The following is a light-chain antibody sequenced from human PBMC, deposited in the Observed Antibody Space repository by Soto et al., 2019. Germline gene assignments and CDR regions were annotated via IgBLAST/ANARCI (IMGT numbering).Light chain of an antibody. CDR2: DAS. CDR1: QSVSSH. J-gene: IGKJ5*01. V-gene: IGKV3-11*01. CDR3: QQGGNWPLT. Sequence: EIVLTQSPATLSLSPGEGATVSCRASQSVSSHLAWYQQKRGQAPRLLIYDASSRASGIPARFSGRGSGTDFTLTISYLEPEDFAIYYCQQGGNWPLTFGQGRRLEI.